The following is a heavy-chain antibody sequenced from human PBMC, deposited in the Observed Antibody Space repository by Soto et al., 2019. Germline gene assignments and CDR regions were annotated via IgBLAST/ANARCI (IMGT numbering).Heavy chain of an antibody. CDR3: ARPYFDFWSGYSPSYNWFDP. CDR1: GYTFTSYY. D-gene: IGHD3-3*01. V-gene: IGHV1-46*03. Sequence: ASVKVSCKASGYTFTSYYMHWVRQAPGQGLEWIGIINPSGGSTSYAQKFQGRVTMTRDTSTSTVYMELSSLRSEDTAVYYCARPYFDFWSGYSPSYNWFDPWGQGTLVTVSS. CDR2: INPSGGST. J-gene: IGHJ5*02.